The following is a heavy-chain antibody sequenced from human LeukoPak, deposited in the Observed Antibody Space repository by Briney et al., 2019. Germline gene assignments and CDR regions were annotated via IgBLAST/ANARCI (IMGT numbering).Heavy chain of an antibody. D-gene: IGHD1/OR15-1a*01. CDR1: GYSFSSYW. V-gene: IGHV5-51*01. CDR2: IYPGDSET. CDR3: ASSESQTKFDY. J-gene: IGHJ4*02. Sequence: GESLKISCKGSGYSFSSYWIAWVRQMPGKGLEWMGIIYPGDSETRYSPSFEGQVTISADKSISTAYLQWSSLKASDTAMYYCASSESQTKFDYWGQGTLVTVSS.